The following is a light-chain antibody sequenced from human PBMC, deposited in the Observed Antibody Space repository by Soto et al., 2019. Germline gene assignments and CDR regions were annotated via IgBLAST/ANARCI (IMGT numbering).Light chain of an antibody. Sequence: QAVVTQPPSASGTPGQRVTISCSGSSTNIGSNNVIWYQQLPGTAPKLLIYLNYHRPSGVADRFSGSKSGTSASLAISGLQSEDEADYYCAAWADSLTCYVLGGGTKLTVL. V-gene: IGLV1-44*01. J-gene: IGLJ3*02. CDR3: AAWADSLTCYV. CDR2: LNY. CDR1: STNIGSNN.